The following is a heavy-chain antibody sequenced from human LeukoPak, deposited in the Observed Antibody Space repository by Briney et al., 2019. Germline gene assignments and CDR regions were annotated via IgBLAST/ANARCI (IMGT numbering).Heavy chain of an antibody. CDR1: GYNFTNYG. Sequence: GASVKVSCRGFGYNFTNYGISWVRQAPGQRLEWTGWISGYNGNTDYAQKFQARVTMTTDTSTSTGYLELRSLRSDDTAVYYCARAGRLKSGSNIYWGRGTLVTVSS. CDR3: ARAGRLKSGSNIY. D-gene: IGHD1-26*01. CDR2: ISGYNGNT. V-gene: IGHV1-18*01. J-gene: IGHJ4*02.